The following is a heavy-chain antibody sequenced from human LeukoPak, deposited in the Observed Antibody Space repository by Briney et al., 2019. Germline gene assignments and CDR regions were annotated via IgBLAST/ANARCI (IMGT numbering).Heavy chain of an antibody. Sequence: GGSLRLSCAASGFTFSSYAMSWVRQAPGKGLEWVSAISGSGGSTYYADSVKGRFTISRDNSKNTLYLQMNSPRAEDTAVYYCAKGLGVTAIRCYFDYWGQGTLVTVSS. D-gene: IGHD2-21*02. CDR3: AKGLGVTAIRCYFDY. V-gene: IGHV3-23*01. J-gene: IGHJ4*02. CDR2: ISGSGGST. CDR1: GFTFSSYA.